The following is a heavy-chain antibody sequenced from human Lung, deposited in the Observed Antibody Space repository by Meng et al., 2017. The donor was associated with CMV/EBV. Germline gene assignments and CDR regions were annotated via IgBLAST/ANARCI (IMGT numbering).Heavy chain of an antibody. CDR2: ISSSGNSI. CDR3: ARDRGGNYYFEY. V-gene: IGHV3-11*01. D-gene: IGHD4-23*01. Sequence: GASLKISCECSGSSFSDYYMIWLRQAPGKGLEWLAYISSSGNSIYYTDSVEGRFTISRDNARNSLYLQMNSLRVDDTAVYYCARDRGGNYYFEYWG. J-gene: IGHJ4*01. CDR1: GSSFSDYY.